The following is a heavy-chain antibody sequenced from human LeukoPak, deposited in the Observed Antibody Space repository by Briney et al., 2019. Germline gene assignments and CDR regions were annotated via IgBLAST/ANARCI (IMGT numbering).Heavy chain of an antibody. J-gene: IGHJ4*02. V-gene: IGHV4-4*02. CDR1: IESTSGNY. CDR2: ISRFGIT. Sequence: PSGTLSRTCSVSIESTSGNYWSWVRQAPGKGLEWIGEISRFGITNYHPSLKSRVTMSLDRSKNQFSLELTSVTAADSGVYYCARELLGAPTPGAYWGQGTLVTVSS. CDR3: ARELLGAPTPGAY. D-gene: IGHD1-26*01.